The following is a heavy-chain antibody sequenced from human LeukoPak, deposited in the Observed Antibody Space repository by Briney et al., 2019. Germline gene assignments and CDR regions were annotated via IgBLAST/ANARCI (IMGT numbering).Heavy chain of an antibody. D-gene: IGHD3-3*01. J-gene: IGHJ4*02. CDR2: TYYRSKWYN. CDR3: ARDVDFWSGYSYYFDY. CDR1: GDSVSSNSAA. V-gene: IGHV6-1*01. Sequence: SQTLSLTCAISGDSVSSNSAAWNWIRQSPSRGLEGLGRTYYRSKWYNDYAVSVKSRITINPDTSKNQFSLQLNSVTPEDTAVYYCARDVDFWSGYSYYFDYWGQGTLVTVSS.